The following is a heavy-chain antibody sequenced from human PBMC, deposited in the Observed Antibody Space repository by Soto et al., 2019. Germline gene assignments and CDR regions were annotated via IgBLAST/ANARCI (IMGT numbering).Heavy chain of an antibody. CDR3: ARVESIFGVVISGNWFDP. Sequence: SETLSLTCTVSGGSISSGGYYWSWIRQHPGKGLEWIGYIYYSGSTYYNPSLKSRVTISVDTSKNQFSLKLSSVTAADAAVYYCARVESIFGVVISGNWFDPWGQGTLVTVSS. V-gene: IGHV4-31*03. J-gene: IGHJ5*02. CDR1: GGSISSGGYY. D-gene: IGHD3-3*01. CDR2: IYYSGST.